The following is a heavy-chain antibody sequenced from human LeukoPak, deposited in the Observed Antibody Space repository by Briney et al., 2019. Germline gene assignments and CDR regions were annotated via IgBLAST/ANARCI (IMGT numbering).Heavy chain of an antibody. CDR3: ARDRHQLMQDAFDI. J-gene: IGHJ3*02. V-gene: IGHV1-18*01. Sequence: ASVKVSCKASGYTFTSYGISWVRQAPGQGLEWMGWISAYNGNTNYAQKLQGRVTMTTDTSTSTAYMELRSLRSDDTAVYYCARDRHQLMQDAFDIWGQGTLVTVSS. CDR1: GYTFTSYG. CDR2: ISAYNGNT. D-gene: IGHD6-13*01.